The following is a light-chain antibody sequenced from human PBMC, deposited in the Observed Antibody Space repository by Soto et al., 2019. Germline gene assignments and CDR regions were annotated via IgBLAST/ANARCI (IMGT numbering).Light chain of an antibody. CDR3: QQRSNWPIT. Sequence: DILLTQSPATLSVSPGERATLSGRASQSVSSNLAWYQQKPGQAPRLLIYGASTRATGIPARFSGSGSGTDHTLTISSLEPEDSAVYYCQQRSNWPITFGQGTRLEI. CDR1: QSVSSN. J-gene: IGKJ5*01. CDR2: GAS. V-gene: IGKV3-11*01.